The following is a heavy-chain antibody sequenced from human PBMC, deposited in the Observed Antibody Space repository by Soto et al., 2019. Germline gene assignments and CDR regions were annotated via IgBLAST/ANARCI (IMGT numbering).Heavy chain of an antibody. J-gene: IGHJ4*02. Sequence: EVQLVESGGGLVQPGGSLRLSCEVSGFTFSIHAMNWGRQAPGKGLEWVAYIHGTRSIIYYADSVKGRITISRDNAKNSLFLQMDSLRDEDTAVYYCARDAPNADYDYWGQGTLVTVSS. V-gene: IGHV3-48*02. D-gene: IGHD3-16*01. CDR1: GFTFSIHA. CDR2: IHGTRSII. CDR3: ARDAPNADYDY.